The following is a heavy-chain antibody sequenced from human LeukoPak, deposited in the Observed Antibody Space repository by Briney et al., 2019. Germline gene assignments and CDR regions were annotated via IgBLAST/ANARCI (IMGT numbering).Heavy chain of an antibody. CDR3: ARHPRVRGSYNR. D-gene: IGHD1-26*01. CDR2: INAGNGNT. V-gene: IGHV1-3*01. CDR1: GYTFTSYA. J-gene: IGHJ4*02. Sequence: ASVKVSCKASGYTFTSYAMHWVRQAPGQRLEWMGWINAGNGNTKYSQKFQGRVTITRDTSASTAYMELSSLRSEDTAVYYCARHPRVRGSYNRWGQGTLVTVSS.